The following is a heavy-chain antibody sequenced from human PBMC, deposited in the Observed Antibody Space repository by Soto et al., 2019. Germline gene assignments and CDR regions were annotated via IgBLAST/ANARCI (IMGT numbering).Heavy chain of an antibody. J-gene: IGHJ6*02. V-gene: IGHV1-58*01. D-gene: IGHD3-9*01. CDR3: ASDDILTGYHYYYGMDV. CDR1: GFTFTSSA. Sequence: SVKVSCKASGFTFTSSAVQWVRQARGQRLEWIGWIVVGSGNTNYAQKFQERVTITRDMSTSTAYMELSSLRSEDTAVYYCASDDILTGYHYYYGMDVWGQGTTVTVSS. CDR2: IVVGSGNT.